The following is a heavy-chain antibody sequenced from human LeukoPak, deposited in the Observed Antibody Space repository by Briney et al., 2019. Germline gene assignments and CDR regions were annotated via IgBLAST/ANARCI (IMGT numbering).Heavy chain of an antibody. D-gene: IGHD4-23*01. CDR3: ARDLGLYGGNSALDY. CDR2: IWYDGSNK. CDR1: GFTFSSYG. V-gene: IGHV3-33*01. Sequence: GGSLRLSCAASGFTFSSYGMHWVRQAPGKGLEWVAVIWYDGSNKYYADSVKGRFTISRDNSKNTLYLQMNSLRAEDTAVYYCARDLGLYGGNSALDYWGQGTLVTVSS. J-gene: IGHJ4*02.